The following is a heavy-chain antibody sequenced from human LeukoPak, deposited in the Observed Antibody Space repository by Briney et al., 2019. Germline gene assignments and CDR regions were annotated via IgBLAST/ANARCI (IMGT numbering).Heavy chain of an antibody. J-gene: IGHJ4*02. CDR2: ISYDGKNE. CDR3: AKQMAVDYFDY. CDR1: GFTFSSYA. Sequence: GGSLRLSCAASGFTFSSYAMSWVRQAPGKGLEWVAVISYDGKNEYYTDSVKGRFTISRDNAKNTVYLQMYSLRAEDTAVYYCAKQMAVDYFDYWGQGTLVTVSS. V-gene: IGHV3-30*18. D-gene: IGHD5-24*01.